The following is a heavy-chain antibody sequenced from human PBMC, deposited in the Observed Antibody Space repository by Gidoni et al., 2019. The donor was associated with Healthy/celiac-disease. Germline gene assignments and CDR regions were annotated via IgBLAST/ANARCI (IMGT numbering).Heavy chain of an antibody. V-gene: IGHV1-3*01. J-gene: IGHJ5*02. Sequence: QVQLVQSGAEVKTPGASVKVSCKASGYTFTSYAMHWVHQAPGQRLEWMGWINAGNGNTKYSQKFQGRVTITRDTSASTAYMELSSLRSEDTAVYYCARDRYSSSWNRGSFDPWGQGTLVTVSS. CDR3: ARDRYSSSWNRGSFDP. D-gene: IGHD6-13*01. CDR2: INAGNGNT. CDR1: GYTFTSYA.